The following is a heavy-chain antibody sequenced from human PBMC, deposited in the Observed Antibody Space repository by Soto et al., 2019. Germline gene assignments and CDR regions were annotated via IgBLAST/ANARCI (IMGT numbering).Heavy chain of an antibody. J-gene: IGHJ4*02. CDR2: IWYDGSNK. V-gene: IGHV3-33*01. D-gene: IGHD6-13*01. CDR3: TRHEGGAAADRPIDY. CDR1: GFTFSSYG. Sequence: PGGSLRLSCAASGFTFSSYGMHWVRQAPGKGLEWVAVIWYDGSNKYYADSVKGRFTISRDNSKNTLYLQMSSLGVEDTAVYYCTRHEGGAAADRPIDYWGQETLLTVSS.